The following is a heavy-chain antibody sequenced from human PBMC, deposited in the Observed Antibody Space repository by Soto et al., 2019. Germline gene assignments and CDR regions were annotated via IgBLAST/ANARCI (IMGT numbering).Heavy chain of an antibody. Sequence: GGSLRLSCAASGFIFSDYGMNWARQAPGMGLEWLSHITSTSNNIYYADSVKGRFTISRDSAKNSLYLQMNSLRAEETAVYYGLSHLLQDLRTYWGQLTLVPVSS. V-gene: IGHV3-48*01. CDR3: LSHLLQDLRTY. CDR1: GFIFSDYG. J-gene: IGHJ4*02. D-gene: IGHD2-15*01. CDR2: ITSTSNNI.